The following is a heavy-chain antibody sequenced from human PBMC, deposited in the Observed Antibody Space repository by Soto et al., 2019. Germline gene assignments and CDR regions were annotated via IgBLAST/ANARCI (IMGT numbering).Heavy chain of an antibody. J-gene: IGHJ1*01. V-gene: IGHV1-24*01. Sequence: QVQMVQSGAEVKKPGASVKVSCKVSAYSLTDLSMHWVRQAPGKGLEWMGGFHPEDGETIYAQKFQGRVTMTEDTSTDTAYMELSSLRSEDTAVYYGATSGSSGYFSKKFFSHWGEGTLVTVS. CDR1: AYSLTDLS. CDR2: FHPEDGET. CDR3: ATSGSSGYFSKKFFSH. D-gene: IGHD3-22*01.